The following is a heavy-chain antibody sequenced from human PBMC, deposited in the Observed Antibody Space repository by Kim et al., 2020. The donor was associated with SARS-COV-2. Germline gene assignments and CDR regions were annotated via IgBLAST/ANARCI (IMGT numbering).Heavy chain of an antibody. Sequence: GGSLRLSCAASGFTFSQYGMYWVRQAPGKGLECVAVIWFDGSNEKYPDSVKGRFTISRDNSKSMLDLQMSSLRAEDTATYYCAAYDGGGSFRYWGQGNPV. CDR1: GFTFSQYG. CDR2: IWFDGSNE. V-gene: IGHV3-33*07. J-gene: IGHJ4*02. CDR3: AAYDGGGSFRY. D-gene: IGHD3-10*01.